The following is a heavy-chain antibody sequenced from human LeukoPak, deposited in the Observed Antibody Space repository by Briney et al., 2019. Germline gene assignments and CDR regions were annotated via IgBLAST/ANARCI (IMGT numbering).Heavy chain of an antibody. CDR3: ARDLIVGTTYFDY. CDR2: ISSSSSTI. J-gene: IGHJ4*02. D-gene: IGHD1-26*01. Sequence: GGSLRLSCAASGFIFSSYAFNWVRQAPGKGLEWVSYISSSSSTIYYADSVKGRFTISRDNAKNSLFLQMNSLRAEDTAVYYCARDLIVGTTYFDYWGQGTLVTVSS. V-gene: IGHV3-48*04. CDR1: GFIFSSYA.